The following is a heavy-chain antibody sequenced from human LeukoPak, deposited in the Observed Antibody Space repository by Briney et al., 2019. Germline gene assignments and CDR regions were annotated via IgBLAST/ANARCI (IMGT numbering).Heavy chain of an antibody. V-gene: IGHV1-46*01. Sequence: ASVKVSCKTSGYSFTSYNLHWVRQAPGQRLEWMGIIKPSGGNTNYAQNFQGRVTLTRDTSTSTVYTELSSLRSEDTAIYYCARIRDGYNDAYDIWGRGTVVTVPS. D-gene: IGHD5-24*01. J-gene: IGHJ3*02. CDR2: IKPSGGNT. CDR3: ARIRDGYNDAYDI. CDR1: GYSFTSYN.